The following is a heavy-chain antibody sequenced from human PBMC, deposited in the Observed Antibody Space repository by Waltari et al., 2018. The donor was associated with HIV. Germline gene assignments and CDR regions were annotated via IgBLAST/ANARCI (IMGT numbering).Heavy chain of an antibody. D-gene: IGHD5-12*01. CDR1: GGSISSSSYY. CDR2: IYYSGST. J-gene: IGHJ4*02. CDR3: ARHGVEMATIRAFDY. V-gene: IGHV4-39*01. Sequence: HLQLQESGPGLVKPSATLSLTCTVSGGSISSSSYYWGWIRQPPGKGLEWMGSIYYSGSTYYNPSLKSRVTISVDTSKNQFSLKLSSVTAADTAVYYCARHGVEMATIRAFDYWGQGTLVTVSS.